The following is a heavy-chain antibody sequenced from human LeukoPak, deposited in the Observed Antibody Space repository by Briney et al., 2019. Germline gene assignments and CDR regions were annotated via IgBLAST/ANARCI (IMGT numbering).Heavy chain of an antibody. CDR3: ARAEETPIYYYYYYMDV. D-gene: IGHD1-14*01. Sequence: ASVKVSCKASGYTFTSYDINWVRQATGQGLEWMGWMNPNSGNTGYAQKFQGRVTMTRNTSISTAYMELSSLRSEDTAVYYCARAEETPIYYYYYYMDVWGKGTTVTLSS. CDR1: GYTFTSYD. CDR2: MNPNSGNT. V-gene: IGHV1-8*01. J-gene: IGHJ6*03.